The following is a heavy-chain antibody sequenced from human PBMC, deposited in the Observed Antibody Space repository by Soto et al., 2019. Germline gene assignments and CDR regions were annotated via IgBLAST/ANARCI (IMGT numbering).Heavy chain of an antibody. Sequence: GESLKISCKGSGYSFTSYWIGWARQMPVKGLEWMGIIYPGDSDTRYSPSFQGQVTISADKYISTAYLQWSSLKASDTAMYYCARQRDNWNYGFDYSAQGPLVTVSS. V-gene: IGHV5-51*01. CDR1: GYSFTSYW. D-gene: IGHD1-7*01. CDR3: ARQRDNWNYGFDY. CDR2: IYPGDSDT. J-gene: IGHJ4*02.